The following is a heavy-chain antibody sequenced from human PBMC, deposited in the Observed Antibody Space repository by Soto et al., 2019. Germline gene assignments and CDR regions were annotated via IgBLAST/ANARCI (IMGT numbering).Heavy chain of an antibody. Sequence: EVPLLESGGGLVQPGGSLRLSCAASGFTFSSYAMSWVRQAPGKGLEWVSGISGGGAGTSYADSVKGRFTMSMDNSKHTVYLQMNSLRPEDTAVYFCAKDPGSGSYLMRAFDIWGQGTMVTVSS. CDR3: AKDPGSGSYLMRAFDI. CDR2: ISGGGAGT. J-gene: IGHJ3*02. CDR1: GFTFSSYA. V-gene: IGHV3-23*01. D-gene: IGHD3-10*01.